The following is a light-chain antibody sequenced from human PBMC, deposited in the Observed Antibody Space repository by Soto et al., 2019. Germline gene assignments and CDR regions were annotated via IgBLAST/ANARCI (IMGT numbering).Light chain of an antibody. CDR3: ASWDNNLSGYV. J-gene: IGLJ1*01. V-gene: IGLV1-47*01. CDR2: RND. Sequence: QSLLTRPPSASGTPGQPVNIPCSGSTSNIGKTFVYWYQHFPGTAHKLLIYRNDLRPSSVPDRFSAAKSGTSTSLAISGLRSDDEARDYCASWDNNLSGYVFGTGTKLTVL. CDR1: TSNIGKTF.